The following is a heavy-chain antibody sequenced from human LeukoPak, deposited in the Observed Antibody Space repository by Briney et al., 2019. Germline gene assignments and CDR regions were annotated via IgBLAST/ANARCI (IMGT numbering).Heavy chain of an antibody. CDR2: ISGGGGST. CDR3: AKSTRSWYGWFDP. J-gene: IGHJ5*02. Sequence: AGGSLRLSCAASGFTFSSNAMSWVRQAPGKGLEWVSAISGGGGSTYYADSVKGRFTISRDNSKNTLYLQMNSLRAEDTAVYYCAKSTRSWYGWFDPWGQGTLVTVSS. CDR1: GFTFSSNA. D-gene: IGHD6-13*01. V-gene: IGHV3-23*01.